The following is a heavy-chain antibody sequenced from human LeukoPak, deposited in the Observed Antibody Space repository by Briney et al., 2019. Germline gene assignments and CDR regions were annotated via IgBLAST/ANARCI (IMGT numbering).Heavy chain of an antibody. CDR2: IYPADSDT. D-gene: IGHD2-2*01. Sequence: GESLKISCKGSGYSFTSYWTGWVRQMPGKGLEWMGIIYPADSDTRYSPSVQGQVTISADKSISTTYLQSSSLKASDSAMYYCARQSCSSTSCLGYWGQGTLVTVSS. V-gene: IGHV5-51*01. CDR1: GYSFTSYW. J-gene: IGHJ4*02. CDR3: ARQSCSSTSCLGY.